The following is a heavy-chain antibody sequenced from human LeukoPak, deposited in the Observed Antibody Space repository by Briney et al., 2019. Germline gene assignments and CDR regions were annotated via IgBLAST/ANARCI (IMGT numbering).Heavy chain of an antibody. Sequence: GGSLRLSCAASGFTFSSYGMHWVRQAPGKGLGWVAVISYDGSNKYYADSVKGRFTISRDNSKNTLYLQMNSLRAEDTAVYYCAKDQQWLVSQFFDYWGQGTLVTVSS. J-gene: IGHJ4*02. V-gene: IGHV3-30*18. CDR1: GFTFSSYG. CDR3: AKDQQWLVSQFFDY. CDR2: ISYDGSNK. D-gene: IGHD6-19*01.